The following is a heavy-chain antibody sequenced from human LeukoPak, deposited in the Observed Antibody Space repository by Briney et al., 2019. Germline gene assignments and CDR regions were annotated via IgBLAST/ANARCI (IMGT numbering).Heavy chain of an antibody. J-gene: IGHJ4*02. CDR1: GLNFGESA. CDR2: ISADGGSA. V-gene: IGHV3-43*02. Sequence: GGSLRLSCVPSGLNFGESAMHWVCQAPGKGLEWVSLISADGGSAFSADSVKGRFSISRDNSKNSLYLQMDSLRSEDTAMYYCAKESGRFDYWGQGTLVVVSS. CDR3: AKESGRFDY.